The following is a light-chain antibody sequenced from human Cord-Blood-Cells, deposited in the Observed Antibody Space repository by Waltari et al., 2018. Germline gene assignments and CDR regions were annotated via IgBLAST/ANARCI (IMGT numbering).Light chain of an antibody. CDR2: LGF. CDR3: MQALQTPLT. Sequence: DILIHQSPLSLPVTPGEPTSIPCRSNQSLLNSNGYNYLHWYLQKPGQSPQLLTYLGFNRASGVPDRFRGSGSGTDLTLKISRVEAEDVGVYYCMQALQTPLTFGGGTKVDIK. J-gene: IGKJ4*01. CDR1: QSLLNSNGYNY. V-gene: IGKV2-28*01.